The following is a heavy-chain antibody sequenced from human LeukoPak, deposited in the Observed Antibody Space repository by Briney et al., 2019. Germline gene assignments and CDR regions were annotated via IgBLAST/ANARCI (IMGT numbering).Heavy chain of an antibody. D-gene: IGHD3-22*01. Sequence: PGGSLRLSCAASGFTFSSYSMNWVRQAPGKGLEWVSYISSSSSTIYCADSVKGRFTISRDNAKNSLYLQMNSLRAEDTAVYYCARVGGYYDSSGHTWGQGTLVTVSS. J-gene: IGHJ4*02. CDR2: ISSSSSTI. CDR1: GFTFSSYS. CDR3: ARVGGYYDSSGHT. V-gene: IGHV3-48*01.